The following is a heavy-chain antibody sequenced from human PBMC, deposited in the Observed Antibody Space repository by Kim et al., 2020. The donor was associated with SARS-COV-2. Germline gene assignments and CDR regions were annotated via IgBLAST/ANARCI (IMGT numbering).Heavy chain of an antibody. J-gene: IGHJ6*02. Sequence: GGSLRLPCAASGFTFDDYTMHWVRQAPGKGLEWVSLISWDGGSTYYADSVKGRFTISRDNSKNSLYLQMNSLRTEDTALYYCAKDRGEEWGYFDWLSPTHYGMDVWGQGTTVTVSS. CDR1: GFTFDDYT. V-gene: IGHV3-43*01. CDR2: ISWDGGST. D-gene: IGHD3-9*01. CDR3: AKDRGEEWGYFDWLSPTHYGMDV.